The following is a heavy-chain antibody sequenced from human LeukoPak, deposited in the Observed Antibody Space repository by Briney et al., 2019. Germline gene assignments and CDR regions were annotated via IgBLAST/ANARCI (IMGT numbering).Heavy chain of an antibody. Sequence: VASVKVSCKASGYTFTDYFIHWVRQAPGQGLEWMAWINPRSGGTNYAQKFQGRVTMTRDTSISTAFMELSRLTSDDTAVYYCATETTAGTLDYWGQGTLVTVSS. CDR1: GYTFTDYF. D-gene: IGHD6-13*01. J-gene: IGHJ4*02. CDR2: INPRSGGT. CDR3: ATETTAGTLDY. V-gene: IGHV1-2*02.